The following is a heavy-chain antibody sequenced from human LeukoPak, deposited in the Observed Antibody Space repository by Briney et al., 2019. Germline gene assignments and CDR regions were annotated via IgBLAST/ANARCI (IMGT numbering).Heavy chain of an antibody. CDR2: MYHSGTT. CDR1: GYSISSGHY. CDR3: ARGERYCSRTSCYYFYLDV. V-gene: IGHV4-38-2*01. D-gene: IGHD2-2*01. Sequence: PSETLSLTCAVSGYSISSGHYWGWLRQPPGKGLEWIGSMYHSGTTYYNPSLKRRVSISVDTFENQLSLKFTSVTAADTAVYYCARGERYCSRTSCYYFYLDVWGKGTTVTVSS. J-gene: IGHJ6*03.